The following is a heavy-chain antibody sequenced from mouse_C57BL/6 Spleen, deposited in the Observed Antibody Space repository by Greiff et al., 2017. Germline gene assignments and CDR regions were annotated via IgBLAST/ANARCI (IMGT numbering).Heavy chain of an antibody. Sequence: LQESGAELVKPGASVKISCKASGYAFSSYWMNWVKQRPGKGLEWIGQIYPGDGDTNYNGKFKGKATLTADKSSSTAYMQLSSLTSEDSAVYFCARSSYYGSSYEDYWGQGTTLTVSS. V-gene: IGHV1-80*01. CDR1: GYAFSSYW. CDR3: ARSSYYGSSYEDY. CDR2: IYPGDGDT. D-gene: IGHD1-1*01. J-gene: IGHJ2*01.